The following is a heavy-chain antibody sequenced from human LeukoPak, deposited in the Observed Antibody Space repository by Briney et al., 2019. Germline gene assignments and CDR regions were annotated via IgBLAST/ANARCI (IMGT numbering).Heavy chain of an antibody. V-gene: IGHV3-13*01. CDR1: GFTFSSYD. CDR3: ARAVAVAGNEGPYYYYGMDV. Sequence: GGSLRLSCVASGFTFSSYDMHWVRQATGKGLEWVSAIGTAGDTYYPGSVKGRFTISRENAKNSLYLQMNSLRAGDTAVYYCARAVAVAGNEGPYYYYGMDVWGQGTTVTVSS. J-gene: IGHJ6*02. CDR2: IGTAGDT. D-gene: IGHD6-19*01.